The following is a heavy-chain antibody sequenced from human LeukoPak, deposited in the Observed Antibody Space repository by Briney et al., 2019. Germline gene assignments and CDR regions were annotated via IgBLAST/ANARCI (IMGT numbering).Heavy chain of an antibody. Sequence: PGGSLRLSCAVSGFTFSSYAMHWVRQAPGKGLEWVAFIRYDGSNKYYADSVKGRFTISRDNSKNTLYLQMNSLRAEDTAVYYCAIAITMVRGVPFDYWGQGTLVTVSS. CDR2: IRYDGSNK. D-gene: IGHD3-10*01. CDR1: GFTFSSYA. CDR3: AIAITMVRGVPFDY. J-gene: IGHJ4*02. V-gene: IGHV3-30*02.